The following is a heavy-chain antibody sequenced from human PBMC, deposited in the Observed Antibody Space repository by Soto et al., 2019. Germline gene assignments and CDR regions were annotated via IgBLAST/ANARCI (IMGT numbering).Heavy chain of an antibody. D-gene: IGHD4-4*01. V-gene: IGHV3-74*01. CDR3: ARGSNSAYQSFAY. CDR2: TDSDESNT. CDR1: GFTFSSYW. J-gene: IGHJ4*02. Sequence: EVQLVESGGGLVQPGGSLRLSCAASGFTFSSYWMNWVRQAPGKGLVWVSRTDSDESNTGYADPVKGRFTLSRDNAKSTLYLQMHSLRAEDTAVYYWARGSNSAYQSFAYWGQGTLGTVSS.